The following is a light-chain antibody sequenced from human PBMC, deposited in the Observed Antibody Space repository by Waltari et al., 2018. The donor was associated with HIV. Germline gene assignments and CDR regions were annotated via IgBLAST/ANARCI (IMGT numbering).Light chain of an antibody. Sequence: DIVMTQSPDSLAVSLDERVTINCKSSQIVLYNSNNKNYLAWYQQKPRQPPKLLIYWASTRESGVPDRFSGSGSGTDFTLTISSRQAEDVAVYYCQQYYSTLYSFGQGTKLEIK. CDR1: QIVLYNSNNKNY. J-gene: IGKJ2*03. CDR3: QQYYSTLYS. V-gene: IGKV4-1*01. CDR2: WAS.